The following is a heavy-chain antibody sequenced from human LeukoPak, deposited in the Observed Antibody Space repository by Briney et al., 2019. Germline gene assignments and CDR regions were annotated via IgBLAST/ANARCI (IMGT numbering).Heavy chain of an antibody. CDR1: GGSIGNSNW. D-gene: IGHD5-12*01. Sequence: SGTLSLTCAVSGGSIGNSNWWSWVRQTPGKGLEGIGEIYHSGSTNYNPSLQSRVTISVAKSKHQFSLKLRSVTAADTAVYYCTRALGYSRHFDYWGQGTLVTVSS. CDR3: TRALGYSRHFDY. CDR2: IYHSGST. J-gene: IGHJ4*02. V-gene: IGHV4-4*02.